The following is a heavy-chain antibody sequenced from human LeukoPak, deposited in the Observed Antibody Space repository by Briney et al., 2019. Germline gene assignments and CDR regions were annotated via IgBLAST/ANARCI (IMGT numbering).Heavy chain of an antibody. CDR2: ITTTSSYV. CDR3: ARVTGSFSHDY. Sequence: GGSLRRSCVASGFTFSNYLMNWLGQAQGKGRVGVSSITTTSSYVSYADSVRGRFTMSRSNAKNSLYLQMTSLGAEDTAVYYCARVTGSFSHDYWGQGTLVTVSS. CDR1: GFTFSNYL. D-gene: IGHD1-26*01. J-gene: IGHJ4*02. V-gene: IGHV3-21*01.